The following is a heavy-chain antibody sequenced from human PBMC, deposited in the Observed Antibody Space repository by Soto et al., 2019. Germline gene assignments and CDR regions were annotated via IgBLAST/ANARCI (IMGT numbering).Heavy chain of an antibody. CDR2: IIPIFGTA. J-gene: IGHJ6*02. CDR1: GGTFSSYA. Sequence: QVQLVQSGAEVKKPGSSVKVSCKASGGTFSSYAISWVRQAPGQGLEWMGGIIPIFGTANYAQKFQGRVTITADESTSTAYMELSSLRSEDTAVYYCARDRAFGGCSGGSCCSPPREYYYYYYGMDVWGQGTTVTVSS. V-gene: IGHV1-69*01. D-gene: IGHD2-15*01. CDR3: ARDRAFGGCSGGSCCSPPREYYYYYYGMDV.